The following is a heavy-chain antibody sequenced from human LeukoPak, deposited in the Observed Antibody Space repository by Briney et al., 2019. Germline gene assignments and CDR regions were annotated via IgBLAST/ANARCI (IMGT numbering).Heavy chain of an antibody. J-gene: IGHJ4*02. V-gene: IGHV1-69*05. CDR1: GGTFSSYA. Sequence: GASVKVSCEASGGTFSSYAISWVRQAPGQGLEWMGRIIPIFGTANYAQKFQGRVTITTDESTSTAYMELSSLRSEDTAVYYCARYYDSSGADYWGQGTLVTVSS. CDR2: IIPIFGTA. CDR3: ARYYDSSGADY. D-gene: IGHD3-22*01.